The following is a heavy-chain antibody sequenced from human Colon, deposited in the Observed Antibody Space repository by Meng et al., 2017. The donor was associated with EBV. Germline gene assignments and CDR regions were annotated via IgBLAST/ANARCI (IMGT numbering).Heavy chain of an antibody. CDR3: ARDTSTWGNKGLDH. D-gene: IGHD7-27*01. Sequence: QLPESGSGLVNPSQTLSLTCVVSGDSVPNGGYSWSRIRQPPGKGLEWIGYIYHSGSTKYNPSLKSRVTISVDTSKNQFSLKLSSVTAADTAVYYCARDTSTWGNKGLDHWGQGILVTVSS. J-gene: IGHJ4*02. CDR1: GDSVPNGGYS. V-gene: IGHV4-30-2*01. CDR2: IYHSGST.